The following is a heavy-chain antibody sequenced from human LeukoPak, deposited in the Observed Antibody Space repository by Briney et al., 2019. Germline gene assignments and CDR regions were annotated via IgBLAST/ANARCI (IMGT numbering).Heavy chain of an antibody. J-gene: IGHJ4*02. CDR1: GASISSYY. CDR2: IYYSEGT. Sequence: SETLSLTCTVSGASISSYYWSWIRQPPGKGLEWIGYIYYSEGTNYNPSLKSRVTISVDTSKNQFSLKLTSVTAADTAVYYCARSHIVVVTAIHYFDYWGQGTQVTVSS. V-gene: IGHV4-59*01. CDR3: ARSHIVVVTAIHYFDY. D-gene: IGHD2-21*02.